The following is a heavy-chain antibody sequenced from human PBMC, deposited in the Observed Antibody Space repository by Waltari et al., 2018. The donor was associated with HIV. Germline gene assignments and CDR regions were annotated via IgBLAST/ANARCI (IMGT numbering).Heavy chain of an antibody. V-gene: IGHV3-15*01. CDR3: TTPPDYGVRVDY. D-gene: IGHD4-17*01. CDR2: IKSKTDGGTT. Sequence: EVQLVESGGGLVKPGGSLRLSCAASGFTFSNAWMSWVRQAPGKGLEWVGRIKSKTDGGTTDYAAPVKGRFTISRDDSKNTLYLQMNSLKTEDTAVYYCTTPPDYGVRVDYWGQGTLVTVSS. J-gene: IGHJ4*02. CDR1: GFTFSNAW.